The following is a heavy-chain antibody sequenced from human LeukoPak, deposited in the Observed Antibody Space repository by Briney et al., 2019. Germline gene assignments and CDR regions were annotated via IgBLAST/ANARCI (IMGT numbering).Heavy chain of an antibody. D-gene: IGHD2-21*02. CDR2: IIPIFGTA. Sequence: APVKVSRKGSGGTFSSFAIRWVRKGPGQGVGWVGGIIPIFGTANYAQKFQGRVTITADESTSTAYMELSSLRSEDTAVYYCARDLAYCGGDCLENWGQGTLVTVPS. J-gene: IGHJ4*02. CDR1: GGTFSSFA. CDR3: ARDLAYCGGDCLEN. V-gene: IGHV1-69*13.